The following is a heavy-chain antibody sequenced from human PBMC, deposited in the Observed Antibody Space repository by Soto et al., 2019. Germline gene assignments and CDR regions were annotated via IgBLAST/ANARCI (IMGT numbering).Heavy chain of an antibody. D-gene: IGHD3-9*01. CDR1: GFIFRRYS. CDR3: ARDGSRYFDWLPTLD. V-gene: IGHV3-48*01. J-gene: IGHJ3*01. Sequence: TWVSLRLSCAAAGFIFRRYSMNWVRQAPGKGLEWVSYISSSSSTIYYADSVKGRFTISRDNAKNSLYLQMNSLRAEDTAVYYCARDGSRYFDWLPTLDWGQGTMVTVSS. CDR2: ISSSSSTI.